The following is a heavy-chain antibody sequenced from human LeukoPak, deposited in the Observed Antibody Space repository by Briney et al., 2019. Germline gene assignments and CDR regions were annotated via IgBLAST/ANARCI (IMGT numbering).Heavy chain of an antibody. Sequence: GGSLRLSCAASGFSFTNYWMSWVRQAPGKGLEWVANVKEDGTTKQYVDSVKGRFTISRDNAKNSLYLQMDSLRAEDTAEYYCVSQEVVPRWGQGTLVSVSS. CDR2: VKEDGTTK. V-gene: IGHV3-7*01. CDR3: VSQEVVPR. CDR1: GFSFTNYW. J-gene: IGHJ4*02. D-gene: IGHD2-15*01.